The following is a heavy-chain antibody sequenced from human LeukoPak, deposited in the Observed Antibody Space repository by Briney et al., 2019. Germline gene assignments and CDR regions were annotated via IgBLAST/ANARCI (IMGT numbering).Heavy chain of an antibody. CDR2: LKSRGSGETA. CDR1: GFNFNAAW. Sequence: GGSLRLSCTVSGFNFNAAWMSWVRLAPGKGLQWVGRLKSRGSGETADYSAPVKGRFTVSRDDSQNTLYLQMNSLRAEDTAVYYCAKIPHDFWSGEGGLEYWGQGTLVTVSS. CDR3: AKIPHDFWSGEGGLEY. J-gene: IGHJ4*02. D-gene: IGHD3-3*01. V-gene: IGHV3-15*01.